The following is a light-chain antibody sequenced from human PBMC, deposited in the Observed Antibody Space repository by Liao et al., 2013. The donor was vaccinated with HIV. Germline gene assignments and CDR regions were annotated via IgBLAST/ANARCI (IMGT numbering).Light chain of an antibody. J-gene: IGLJ2*01. V-gene: IGLV3-1*01. CDR2: QDS. CDR1: KLGDKY. Sequence: SYELTQPPSVSVSPGQTARITCSGDKLGDKYVSWYQQKSGQSPVLVIYQDSKRPSGIPARFSGFNSRNTATLIIYETQAMDEADYYCQAWDRGVIFGGGTKVTV. CDR3: QAWDRGVI.